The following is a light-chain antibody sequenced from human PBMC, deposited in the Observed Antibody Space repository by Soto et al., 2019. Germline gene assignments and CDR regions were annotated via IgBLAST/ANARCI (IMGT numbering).Light chain of an antibody. CDR2: EGT. J-gene: IGLJ3*02. Sequence: QSALTQPASVSGSPGQSITISCTGSSSDVGSYNLVSWYQHHPGKAPKIMIYEGTKRPSGVSNRFSGSKSGNTASLTISGLQAEDEADYYCCSYAGSGTWVFGAGTKLTVL. V-gene: IGLV2-23*01. CDR1: SSDVGSYNL. CDR3: CSYAGSGTWV.